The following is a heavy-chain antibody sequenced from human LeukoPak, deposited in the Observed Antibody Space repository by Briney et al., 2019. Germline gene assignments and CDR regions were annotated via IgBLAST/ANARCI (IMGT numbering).Heavy chain of an antibody. CDR2: INHSGST. V-gene: IGHV4-34*01. J-gene: IGHJ4*02. CDR3: ARITMVRGVIIPDY. D-gene: IGHD3-10*01. Sequence: PSETLSLTCAVYGGSFSDYYWSWIRQPPGKGLEWIGQINHSGSTNYNPSLKSRVTISVDTSKNQFSLKLSSVTAADTAVYYCARITMVRGVIIPDYWGQGTLVTVSS. CDR1: GGSFSDYY.